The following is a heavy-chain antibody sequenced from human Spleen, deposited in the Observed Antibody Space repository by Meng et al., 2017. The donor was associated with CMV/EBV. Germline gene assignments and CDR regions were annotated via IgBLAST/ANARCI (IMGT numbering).Heavy chain of an antibody. J-gene: IGHJ3*02. V-gene: IGHV4-61*08. CDR1: GDSVSSGDYY. CDR3: ARDYLIRTGHDAFDI. Sequence: SETLSLTCAVSGDSVSSGDYYWSWIRQPPGKGLEWIGHMYHSGNTYYNPSLKSRVAISLATSKNQFSLILTSVTAADTAVYYCARDYLIRTGHDAFDIWGQGTMVTVSS. CDR2: MYHSGNT. D-gene: IGHD2-8*02.